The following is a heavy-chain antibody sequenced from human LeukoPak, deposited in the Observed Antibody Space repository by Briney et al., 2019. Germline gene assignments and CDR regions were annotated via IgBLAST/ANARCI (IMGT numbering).Heavy chain of an antibody. CDR3: ARNRKGSSWYYYYYYGMDV. Sequence: SQTLSLTCAISGDSVSSNSAAWNWLRQSPSRGLEWLGRTYYRSKWYNDYAVSVKSRITINPDTSKNQFSLQLNSVTPEDTAVYYCARNRKGSSWYYYYYYGMDVWGQGTTVTVSS. V-gene: IGHV6-1*01. J-gene: IGHJ6*02. D-gene: IGHD6-13*01. CDR2: TYYRSKWYN. CDR1: GDSVSSNSAA.